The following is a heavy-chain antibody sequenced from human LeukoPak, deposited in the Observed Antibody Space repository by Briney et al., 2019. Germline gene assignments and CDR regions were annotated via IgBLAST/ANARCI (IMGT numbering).Heavy chain of an antibody. D-gene: IGHD3-10*01. J-gene: IGHJ4*02. Sequence: GASVKVSCKASGYTFTGYYMHWVRQAPGQGLEWMGWINPNSGGTNYAQKFQGRVTMTRDTSISTAYMELSRLRPDDTAVYYCARVPRPLWFGELYYFDYWGQGTLVTVSS. CDR3: ARVPRPLWFGELYYFDY. V-gene: IGHV1-2*02. CDR2: INPNSGGT. CDR1: GYTFTGYY.